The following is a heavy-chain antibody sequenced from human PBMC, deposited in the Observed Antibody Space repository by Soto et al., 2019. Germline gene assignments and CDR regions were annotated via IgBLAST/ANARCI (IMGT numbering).Heavy chain of an antibody. CDR3: AKETVATIRPTRIYYYCGLDV. V-gene: IGHV3-30*18. D-gene: IGHD5-12*01. Sequence: QVQLVESGGGVVQPGRSLRLSCATSGLTFSRYGIHWVSQAPGKGLEWVAATSHDGTNKYYTDSVKGRFIISRDNSKNALYLEMNSLGAEDTAVYYCAKETVATIRPTRIYYYCGLDVWGQGTTVSVSS. CDR1: GLTFSRYG. J-gene: IGHJ6*02. CDR2: TSHDGTNK.